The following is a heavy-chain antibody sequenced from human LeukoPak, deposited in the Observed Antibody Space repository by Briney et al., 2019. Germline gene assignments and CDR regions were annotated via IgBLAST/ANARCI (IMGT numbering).Heavy chain of an antibody. D-gene: IGHD1-26*01. CDR1: GGSISSGSYY. V-gene: IGHV4-61*02. CDR3: ARSIVGATSFDY. Sequence: SEPLSLPCTVSGGSISSGSYYWSWIRQPAGKGLEWIGRIYTSGSTNYNPSLKSRVTISVDTSKNQFSLKLSSVTAADTAVYYCARSIVGATSFDYWGQGTLVTVSS. J-gene: IGHJ4*02. CDR2: IYTSGST.